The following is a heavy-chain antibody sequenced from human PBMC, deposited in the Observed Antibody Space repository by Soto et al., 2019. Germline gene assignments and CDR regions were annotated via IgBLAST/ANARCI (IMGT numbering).Heavy chain of an antibody. CDR2: ISYDGSNK. D-gene: IGHD2-2*01. V-gene: IGHV3-30-3*01. J-gene: IGHJ5*02. CDR1: GFTFSSYA. CDR3: ARDLGPAAYRP. Sequence: SGGSLRLSCAASGFTFSSYAMHWVRQAPGKGLEWVAVISYDGSNKYYADSVKGRFTISRDNSKNTLYLQMNSLRAEDTAVYYCARDLGPAAYRPWGQGTLVTVSS.